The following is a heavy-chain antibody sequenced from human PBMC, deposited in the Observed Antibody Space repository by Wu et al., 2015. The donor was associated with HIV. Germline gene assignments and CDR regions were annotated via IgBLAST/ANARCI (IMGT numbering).Heavy chain of an antibody. J-gene: IGHJ6*02. V-gene: IGHV1-69*13. CDR2: IVPIFDTT. Sequence: QVQLVQSGAELKKPGSSVKVSCKVSGGSFSTYGVNWVRQAPGQGLEWMGRIVPIFDTTHYAPKFQDKVMITVDEATTTAYMELSSLTSDDTAIYYCARDLERAHYYYYLMGVWGQGTTVTVSS. CDR3: ARDLERAHYYYYLMGV. CDR1: GGSFSTYG. D-gene: IGHD3-16*01.